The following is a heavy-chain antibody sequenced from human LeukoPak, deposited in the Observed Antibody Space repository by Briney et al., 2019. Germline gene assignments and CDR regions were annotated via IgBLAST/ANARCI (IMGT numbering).Heavy chain of an antibody. V-gene: IGHV4-39*01. Sequence: PSETLSLTCTVSGGSISSSSYYWGWLRQPPGKGLEWIVSIYYSGSTYYNPSLKSRVTISVDTSKNQFSLKLSSVTAADTAVYYCARLWGGRWFGELFPFFDYWGQGTLVTVSS. CDR1: GGSISSSSYY. CDR3: ARLWGGRWFGELFPFFDY. CDR2: IYYSGST. D-gene: IGHD3-10*01. J-gene: IGHJ4*02.